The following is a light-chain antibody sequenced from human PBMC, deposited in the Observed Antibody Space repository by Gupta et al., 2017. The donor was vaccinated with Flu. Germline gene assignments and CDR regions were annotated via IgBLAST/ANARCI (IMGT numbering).Light chain of an antibody. J-gene: IGLJ3*02. CDR2: EVS. V-gene: IGLV2-14*01. CDR3: SSDTSSSTWV. Sequence: SALTHPASVSGSPEQSTPISCTGTSSDVGGYTYVPWYQQHPGKPPNLMIYEVSKRTAGVASRFSGSTAGTTASLTISGHEGEDEADYYCSSDTSSSTWVFGGGTKLTVL. CDR1: SSDVGGYTY.